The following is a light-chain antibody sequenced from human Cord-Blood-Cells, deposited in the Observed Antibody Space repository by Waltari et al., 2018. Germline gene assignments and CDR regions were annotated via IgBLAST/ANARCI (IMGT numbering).Light chain of an antibody. CDR2: DAS. V-gene: IGKV3-11*01. Sequence: EIVLTQSPATLSLSPGERAPLSCRASQSVSSYLAWYQQKPGQAPRLLIYDASNRATGIPARFSGSGSGTDFTLTISSLEPEDCAVYYCQQRSNWPPITFGQGTRLEIK. J-gene: IGKJ5*01. CDR3: QQRSNWPPIT. CDR1: QSVSSY.